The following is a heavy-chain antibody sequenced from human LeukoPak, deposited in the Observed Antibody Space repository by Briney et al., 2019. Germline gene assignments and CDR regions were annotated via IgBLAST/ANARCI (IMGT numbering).Heavy chain of an antibody. J-gene: IGHJ4*02. V-gene: IGHV4-4*07. D-gene: IGHD3-22*01. Sequence: SETLSLTCTVSGAYMNAFYWSWIRQPAGKGLQWIGRISTSGNTDYNPSLRSRVSMSVDTSRNQFSLKLASVTAADTAVYYCVSDSFYDSGGYFYYWGQGTPVTVSS. CDR3: VSDSFYDSGGYFYY. CDR1: GAYMNAFY. CDR2: ISTSGNT.